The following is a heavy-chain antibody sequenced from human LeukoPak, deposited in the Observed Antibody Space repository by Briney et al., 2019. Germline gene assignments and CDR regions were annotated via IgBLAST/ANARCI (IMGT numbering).Heavy chain of an antibody. Sequence: TSETLSLTCTVSGGSISSSNYYWGWISQPPGKGLEWIGSIYYSGSTYYNPSLKSRVTISVDTSKNQFSLKLSSVTAADTAVYYCARIGGHAFDIWGQGTMVTVSS. CDR3: ARIGGHAFDI. CDR2: IYYSGST. D-gene: IGHD3-10*01. J-gene: IGHJ3*02. CDR1: GGSISSSNYY. V-gene: IGHV4-39*01.